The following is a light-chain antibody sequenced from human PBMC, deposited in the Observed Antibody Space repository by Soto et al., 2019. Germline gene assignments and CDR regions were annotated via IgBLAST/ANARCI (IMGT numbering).Light chain of an antibody. CDR2: EVA. J-gene: IGLJ2*01. CDR3: SSFAGNNHL. V-gene: IGLV2-8*01. Sequence: QSALTQPPSASGSPGQSVTISCTGTSSDVGGYDLVSWYQHHPGKAPKLILYEVAKRPSGVPARFSGSKSGNTASLTVSGLQADDESDYYCSSFAGNNHLFGVGTKLTVL. CDR1: SSDVGGYDL.